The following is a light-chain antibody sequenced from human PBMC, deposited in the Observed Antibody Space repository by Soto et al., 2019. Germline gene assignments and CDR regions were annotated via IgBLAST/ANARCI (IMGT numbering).Light chain of an antibody. CDR3: SSYAGSNNFVI. V-gene: IGLV2-8*01. Sequence: QSALTQPPSASGSPGQSVTISCTGTSSDVGGYNYVSWYQQHPGKAPKLLIYEVSKRPSGVPDRFFASKSGNTASLTVSGLQAEDEADYYCSSYAGSNNFVIFGGGTKVTVL. J-gene: IGLJ2*01. CDR1: SSDVGGYNY. CDR2: EVS.